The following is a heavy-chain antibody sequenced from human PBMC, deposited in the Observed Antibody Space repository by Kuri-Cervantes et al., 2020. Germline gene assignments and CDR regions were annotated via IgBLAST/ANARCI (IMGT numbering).Heavy chain of an antibody. D-gene: IGHD3-9*01. CDR1: GFTFSSYW. CDR2: IKQDGSEK. Sequence: GESLKISCAASGFTFSSYWMSWVRQAPGKGLEWVANIKQDGSEKYYVDSVKGRLTISRDNSKNTLYLQMNSLRAEDTAVYYCARDGGLTGYTFSSFDYWGQGTLVTVSS. V-gene: IGHV3-7*01. CDR3: ARDGGLTGYTFSSFDY. J-gene: IGHJ4*02.